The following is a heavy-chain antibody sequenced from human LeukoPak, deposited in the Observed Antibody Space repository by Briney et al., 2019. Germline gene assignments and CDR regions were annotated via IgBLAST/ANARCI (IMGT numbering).Heavy chain of an antibody. CDR2: ISGSGGST. CDR3: AKDKGYSSSSGAYAFDI. CDR1: GFTFSSYA. J-gene: IGHJ3*02. Sequence: PGGSLRLSCAASGFTFSSYAMSWVRQAPGKGLEWVSAISGSGGSTYYADSVKGRFTISRDNSKNTLYLQMNSLTVEDTAVYYCAKDKGYSSSSGAYAFDIWGQGTMVTVSS. D-gene: IGHD6-6*01. V-gene: IGHV3-23*01.